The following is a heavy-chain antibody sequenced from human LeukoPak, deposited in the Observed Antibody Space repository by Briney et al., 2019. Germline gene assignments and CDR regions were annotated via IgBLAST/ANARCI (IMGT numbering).Heavy chain of an antibody. V-gene: IGHV4-59*08. CDR2: IYYSGRT. CDR1: GGSISSYY. D-gene: IGHD6-19*01. Sequence: SETLSLTCTVSGGSISSYYWSWIRQSPGKGLEWIGYIYYSGRTNYNPSLKSRVTISVDTSKNQFSLKLSSVTAADTAVYYCARHVAGIDIFDYWGQGTLVTVSS. CDR3: ARHVAGIDIFDY. J-gene: IGHJ4*02.